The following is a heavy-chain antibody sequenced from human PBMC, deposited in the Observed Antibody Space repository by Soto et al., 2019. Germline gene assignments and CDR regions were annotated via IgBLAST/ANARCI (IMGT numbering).Heavy chain of an antibody. CDR2: IYHSGST. Sequence: NPSETLSLTCAVSGGSISSGGYSWSWIRQPPGKGLEWIGYIYHSGSTYYNPSLKSRVTISVDRSKNQFSLKLSSVTAADTAVYYCARYIKYYGMDVWGQGTTVTVSS. D-gene: IGHD1-1*01. J-gene: IGHJ6*02. CDR3: ARYIKYYGMDV. CDR1: GGSISSGGYS. V-gene: IGHV4-30-2*01.